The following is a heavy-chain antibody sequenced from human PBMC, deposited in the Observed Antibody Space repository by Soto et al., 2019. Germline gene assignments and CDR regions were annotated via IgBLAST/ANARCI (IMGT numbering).Heavy chain of an antibody. J-gene: IGHJ6*03. D-gene: IGHD6-25*01. Sequence: PSETLSLTCTVSGDSISSSRYHWGWIRQPPGKGLEWIGTIYYSGNTYYNPSLKSRVTISVDTSKNQFALKVSSVIAADTAVYYCARHHTALYYYYYMDVWGKGTTVNVSS. CDR2: IYYSGNT. V-gene: IGHV4-39*01. CDR3: ARHHTALYYYYYMDV. CDR1: GDSISSSRYH.